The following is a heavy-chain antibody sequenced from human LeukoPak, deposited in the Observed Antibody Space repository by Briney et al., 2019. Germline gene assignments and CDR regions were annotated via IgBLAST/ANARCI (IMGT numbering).Heavy chain of an antibody. J-gene: IGHJ4*02. CDR1: GGSISSYY. Sequence: SETLSLTCTVSGGSISSYYWSWIRQPPGKGLEWIGYIYTSGSTNYNPSLKSRVTISVDTSKNQFSLKLSSVTAADTAVYYCARHARLRDAYFDCWGQGTLVTVSS. V-gene: IGHV4-4*09. D-gene: IGHD5-24*01. CDR3: ARHARLRDAYFDC. CDR2: IYTSGST.